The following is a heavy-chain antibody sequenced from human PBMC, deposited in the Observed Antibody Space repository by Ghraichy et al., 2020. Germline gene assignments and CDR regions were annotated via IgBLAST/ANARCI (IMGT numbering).Heavy chain of an antibody. CDR1: GGSISSYY. CDR2: IYYSGST. CDR3: ARARARGRALAGFRDYYYGMDV. D-gene: IGHD6-19*01. Sequence: SETLSLTCTVSGGSISSYYWSWIRQPPGKGLEWIGYIYYSGSTNYNPSLKSRVTISVDTSKNHFSLKLSSVTAADTAVYYCARARARGRALAGFRDYYYGMDVWGQGTTVTVSS. J-gene: IGHJ6*02. V-gene: IGHV4-59*01.